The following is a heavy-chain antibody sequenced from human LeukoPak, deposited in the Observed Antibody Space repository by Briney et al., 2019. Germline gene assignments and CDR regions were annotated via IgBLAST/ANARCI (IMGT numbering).Heavy chain of an antibody. D-gene: IGHD1-26*01. CDR1: GFILSSYW. CDR2: IKQDGSEK. Sequence: PGGSLRLSCAASGFILSSYWMSWVRQAPGKGLEWVANIKQDGSEKHYVDSVKGRFTISRDNAKNSLYLQMNSLRAEDTGVYYRARYSGNPASFEYWGQGTLVTVSS. V-gene: IGHV3-7*01. J-gene: IGHJ4*02. CDR3: ARYSGNPASFEY.